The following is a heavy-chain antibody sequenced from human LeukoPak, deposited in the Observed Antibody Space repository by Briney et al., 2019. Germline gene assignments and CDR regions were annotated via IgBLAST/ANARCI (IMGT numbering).Heavy chain of an antibody. V-gene: IGHV4-59*01. Sequence: SETLSLTCTVSGGSISSYYWSWIRQPPGKGLEWIGYIYYSGSTNYNPSLKSRVTISVDTSKNQFSLKLISVTAADTAVYYCASGVPDYYDSSGYSTFDYWGQGTLVTVSS. J-gene: IGHJ4*02. CDR1: GGSISSYY. CDR3: ASGVPDYYDSSGYSTFDY. D-gene: IGHD3-22*01. CDR2: IYYSGST.